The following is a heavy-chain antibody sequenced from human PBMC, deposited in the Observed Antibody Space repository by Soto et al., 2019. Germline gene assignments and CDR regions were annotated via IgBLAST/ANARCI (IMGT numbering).Heavy chain of an antibody. J-gene: IGHJ4*02. D-gene: IGHD1-26*01. CDR1: GYTFSAYY. V-gene: IGHV1-2*02. CDR3: MRGGWGDSPIDY. CDR2: INPSNEVT. Sequence: QVYLLQSGAEVKKDGASVTVSCKTSGYTFSAYYVHWARRAPGRGFQWLGWINPSNEVTTFSEFFQGRITMTRDTSPNTVHADLNRLTPDETAVYYCMRGGWGDSPIDYLGQGTQCTASS.